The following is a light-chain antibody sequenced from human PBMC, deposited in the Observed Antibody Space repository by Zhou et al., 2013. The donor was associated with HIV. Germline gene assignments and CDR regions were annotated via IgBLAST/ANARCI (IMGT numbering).Light chain of an antibody. CDR1: QSLLHSNGYNY. V-gene: IGKV2-28*01. CDR2: LGS. CDR3: VQALQTPFT. J-gene: IGKJ5*01. Sequence: DIVMTQSPLSLPVTPGEPASISCRSSQSLLHSNGYNYLDWYLQKPGQSPQLLIYLGSNRASGVPDRFSGSGSGTNFTLKINRVEAEDVGIYYCVQALQTPFTFGQGTRLDIK.